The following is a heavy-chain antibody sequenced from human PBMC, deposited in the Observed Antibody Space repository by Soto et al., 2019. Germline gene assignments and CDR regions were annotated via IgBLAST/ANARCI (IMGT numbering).Heavy chain of an antibody. CDR1: GGSVSSGSYY. CDR3: ARDGDGYNY. J-gene: IGHJ4*02. V-gene: IGHV4-61*01. D-gene: IGHD5-12*01. CDR2: IYSSGST. Sequence: QVQLQESGPGLVKPSETLSLTCTVSGGSVSSGSYYWSWIRQPPGKGLEWIGYIYSSGSTSYNPSLKGRVTISVDTSKNQSSLKLSSVTAADTAVYYCARDGDGYNYWGQGTLVTVSS.